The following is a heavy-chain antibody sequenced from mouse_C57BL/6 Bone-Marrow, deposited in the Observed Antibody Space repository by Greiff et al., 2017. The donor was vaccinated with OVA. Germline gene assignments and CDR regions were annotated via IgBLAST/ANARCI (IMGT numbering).Heavy chain of an antibody. CDR3: ARDRTGTFAY. Sequence: DVMLVESGGGLVQSGRSLRLSCATSGFTFSDFYMEWVRQAPGKGLEWIAASRNKANDYTTEYSASVKGRFIVSRDTSQSILYLQMNALRAEDTAIYYCARDRTGTFAYWGQGTLVTVSA. V-gene: IGHV7-1*01. CDR2: SRNKANDYTT. CDR1: GFTFSDFY. J-gene: IGHJ3*01. D-gene: IGHD4-1*01.